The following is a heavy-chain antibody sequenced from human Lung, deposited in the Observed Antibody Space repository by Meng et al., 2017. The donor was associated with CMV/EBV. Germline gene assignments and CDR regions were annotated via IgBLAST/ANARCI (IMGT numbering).Heavy chain of an antibody. D-gene: IGHD5-18*01. CDR2: VYYTGGN. V-gene: IGHV4-30-4*01. CDR1: GGSFTGGDYC. CDR3: ARGSNTAMAYFDS. J-gene: IGHJ4*02. Sequence: HVQLLKSGAGLVKAAQTLKLTCNVSGGSFTGGDYCWSWMRQPPGKGLVWSGCVYYTGGNYDQPSLKSLLSMSVETSNNQFFLNLTSVTAADTAFYFCARGSNTAMAYFDSWGLGTLVTVSS.